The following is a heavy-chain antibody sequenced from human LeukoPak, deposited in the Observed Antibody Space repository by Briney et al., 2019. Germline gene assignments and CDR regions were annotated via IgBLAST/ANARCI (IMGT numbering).Heavy chain of an antibody. V-gene: IGHV1-18*01. CDR3: ARESHTGYSSY. D-gene: IGHD6-19*01. CDR2: ISAYNGST. J-gene: IGHJ4*02. Sequence: ASVKVSCKASGYTFSSFGISWVRQAPGQGLEWMGWISAYNGSTNYAQNLQGRVTMTTDTSTSTAYMELRSLRSDDTAVYYCARESHTGYSSYWGQGTLVTVSS. CDR1: GYTFSSFG.